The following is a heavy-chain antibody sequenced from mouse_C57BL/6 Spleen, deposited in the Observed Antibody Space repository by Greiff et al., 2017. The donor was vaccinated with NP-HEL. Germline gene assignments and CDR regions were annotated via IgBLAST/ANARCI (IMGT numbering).Heavy chain of an antibody. CDR1: GYSFTGYY. V-gene: IGHV1-42*01. CDR3: ARPEGNYPFAY. D-gene: IGHD2-1*01. J-gene: IGHJ3*01. CDR2: LNPSTGGT. Sequence: VQLKQSGPELVKPGASVKISCKASGYSFTGYYMNWVKQSPEKSLEWIGELNPSTGGTTYNQKFKAKATLTVDKSSSTAYMQLKSLTSEDSAVYYCARPEGNYPFAYWGQGTLVTVSA.